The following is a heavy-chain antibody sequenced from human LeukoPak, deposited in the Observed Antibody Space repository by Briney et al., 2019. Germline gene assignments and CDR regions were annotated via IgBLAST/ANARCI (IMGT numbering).Heavy chain of an antibody. CDR3: VSFYETY. D-gene: IGHD2/OR15-2a*01. CDR2: INSDGSWT. J-gene: IGHJ4*02. CDR1: GSYW. V-gene: IGHV3-74*01. Sequence: GGSLRLSCAASGSYWMHWVRQAPGKGLVWVSHINSDGSWTSYADSVKGRFTVSKDNAKNTVYLQMNNLRAEDTAVYYCVSFYETYWGRGTLVTVSS.